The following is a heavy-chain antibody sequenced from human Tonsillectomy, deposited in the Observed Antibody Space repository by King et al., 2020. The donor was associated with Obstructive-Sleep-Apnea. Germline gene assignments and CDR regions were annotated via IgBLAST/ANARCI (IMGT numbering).Heavy chain of an antibody. CDR3: AKADCSSTSCYGYYFDY. Sequence: VQLVESGGVVVQPGGSLRLSCATSGFTFDDYTMHWVRQAPGKGLDWVSLISWDGTSTYYADSVKGRFTISRDNSKYSLYLQMNSLRTEDTALYYCAKADCSSTSCYGYYFDYWGQGTLVTVSS. J-gene: IGHJ4*02. CDR1: GFTFDDYT. V-gene: IGHV3-43*01. D-gene: IGHD2-2*01. CDR2: ISWDGTST.